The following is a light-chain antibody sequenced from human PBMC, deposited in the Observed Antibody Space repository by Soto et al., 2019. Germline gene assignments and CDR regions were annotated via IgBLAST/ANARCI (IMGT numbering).Light chain of an antibody. Sequence: EIVLTQSPGTLSLSPGERATLSCRAGQRITNSALAWYQQKRGQAPRLLVFGASNRATGVPDRFSDSGSGADFTLTITGLEPEDFAVYYCHQYGTSPWTVGQGTNVEIK. J-gene: IGKJ1*01. CDR3: HQYGTSPWT. CDR2: GAS. CDR1: QRITNSA. V-gene: IGKV3-20*01.